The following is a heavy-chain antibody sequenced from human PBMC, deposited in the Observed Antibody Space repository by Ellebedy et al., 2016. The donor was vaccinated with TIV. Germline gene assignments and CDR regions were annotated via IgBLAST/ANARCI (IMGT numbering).Heavy chain of an antibody. CDR2: IRYYGSDK. V-gene: IGHV3-30*02. J-gene: IGHJ4*02. CDR1: GFTFRSYG. D-gene: IGHD3-10*01. CDR3: AKDGNYGSGSWGY. Sequence: GGSLRLSCAASGFTFRSYGMHWVRQAPGKGLEWVAFIRYYGSDKYYADSVKGRFTISRDNSKNTLYLQMNSLRAEDTAVYYCAKDGNYGSGSWGYWGQGTLVTVSS.